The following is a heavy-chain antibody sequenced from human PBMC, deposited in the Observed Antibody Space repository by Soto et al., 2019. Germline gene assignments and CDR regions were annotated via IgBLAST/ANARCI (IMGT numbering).Heavy chain of an antibody. CDR2: ISAYNGNT. Sequence: VASVKVSCKASGGTFSSYAISWVRQAPGQGLEWMGWISAYNGNTNYAQKLQGRVTMTTDTSTSTAYMELRSLRSDDTAVYYCARVRESSTSCYRFDPWGQGTLVTVSS. CDR3: ARVRESSTSCYRFDP. D-gene: IGHD2-2*01. CDR1: GGTFSSYA. V-gene: IGHV1-18*01. J-gene: IGHJ5*02.